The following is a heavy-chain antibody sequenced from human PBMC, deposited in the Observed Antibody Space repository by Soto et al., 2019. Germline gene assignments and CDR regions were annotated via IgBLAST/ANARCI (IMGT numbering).Heavy chain of an antibody. CDR1: GYSFTSYW. J-gene: IGHJ6*02. Sequence: PGESLKISCKGSGYSFTSYWISWVRQMPGKGLEWMGRIDPSDSYTNYSPSFQGHVTISADKSISTAYLQWSSLKASDTTMYYCARLRLVVVPAATHGMDVWGQGTTVTVS. V-gene: IGHV5-10-1*01. CDR3: ARLRLVVVPAATHGMDV. CDR2: IDPSDSYT. D-gene: IGHD2-2*01.